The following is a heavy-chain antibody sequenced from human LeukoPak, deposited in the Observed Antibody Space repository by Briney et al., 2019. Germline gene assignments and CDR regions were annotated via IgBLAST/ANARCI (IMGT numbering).Heavy chain of an antibody. CDR2: INHSGST. CDR1: GGSFSGYY. J-gene: IGHJ6*03. D-gene: IGHD1-26*01. V-gene: IGHV4-34*01. Sequence: SETLSLTCAVYGGSFSGYYWSWIRQPPGKGLEWIGEINHSGSTNYNPSLKSRVTISVDTSKNQFSLKLSSVTAADTAVYYCARGLVGARRYYYMDVWGKGTTVTVSS. CDR3: ARGLVGARRYYYMDV.